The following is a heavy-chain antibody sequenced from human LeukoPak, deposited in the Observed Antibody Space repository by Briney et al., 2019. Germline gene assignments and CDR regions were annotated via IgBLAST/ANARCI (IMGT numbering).Heavy chain of an antibody. CDR3: AKGYDSSGYLHDY. J-gene: IGHJ4*02. CDR2: ISYDGSNK. CDR1: GFTFSSYG. Sequence: GGSLRLSCAASGFTFSSYGMHWVRQAPGKGLEWVAVISYDGSNKYYADSVKGRFTISRDNSKNTLYLQMYSLRAEDTAVYYCAKGYDSSGYLHDYWGQGTLVTVSS. V-gene: IGHV3-30*18. D-gene: IGHD3-22*01.